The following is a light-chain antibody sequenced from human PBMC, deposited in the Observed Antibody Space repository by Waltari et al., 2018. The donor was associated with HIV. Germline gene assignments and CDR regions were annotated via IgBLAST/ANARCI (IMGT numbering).Light chain of an antibody. CDR2: WAS. J-gene: IGKJ4*01. CDR1: RTILYNSNNKNY. V-gene: IGKV4-1*01. Sequence: DIVMTQSPDALPLSLGERATINCKSSRTILYNSNNKNYLAWYQQKPGQPPKLLIYWASTREAGVPERFSGSGSGTDFTLTISNVQTEDMAVYYCQQYFNTPLTFGGGTKVEIK. CDR3: QQYFNTPLT.